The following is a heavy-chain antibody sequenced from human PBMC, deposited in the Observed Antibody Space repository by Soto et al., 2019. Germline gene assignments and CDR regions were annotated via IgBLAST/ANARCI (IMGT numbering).Heavy chain of an antibody. CDR2: INPNSGGT. J-gene: IGHJ4*02. CDR3: ATRSPAFDY. V-gene: IGHV1-2*02. CDR1: GYTFNDYY. Sequence: ASVKVSCKAYGYTFNDYYLHWVRQAPGQGLEWMGWINPNSGGTTYAQKFQGRVTMTTDISTSTAYMELRSLRSDDTAVYYCATRSPAFDYWGQGTLVTVSS.